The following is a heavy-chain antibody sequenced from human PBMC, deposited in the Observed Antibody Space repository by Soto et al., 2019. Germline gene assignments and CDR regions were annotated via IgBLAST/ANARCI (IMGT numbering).Heavy chain of an antibody. CDR1: GFTFSSHG. D-gene: IGHD3-3*02. V-gene: IGHV3-33*01. Sequence: GALLLPCSASGFTFSSHGMHWVRQAPGKGLEWVAVIWYDGSNKYYADSVKGRFTISRDNSKNTLYLQMNSLRAEDTAVYYCERDGRLLAVDGYFDYWGQGTLVTVYS. CDR2: IWYDGSNK. CDR3: ERDGRLLAVDGYFDY. J-gene: IGHJ4*02.